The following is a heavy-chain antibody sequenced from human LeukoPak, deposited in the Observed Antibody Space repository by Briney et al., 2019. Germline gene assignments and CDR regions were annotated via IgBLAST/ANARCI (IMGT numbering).Heavy chain of an antibody. CDR3: AKDMGGGSYYLFDAFDI. V-gene: IGHV3-9*01. J-gene: IGHJ3*02. Sequence: GGSLRLSCAASGFTFDDYAMHWVRQAPGKGLGWVSGISWNSDSIGYADSVKGRFTISRDNAKNSLYLQMNSLRAEDTALYYCAKDMGGGSYYLFDAFDIWGQGTMVTVSS. D-gene: IGHD1-26*01. CDR1: GFTFDDYA. CDR2: ISWNSDSI.